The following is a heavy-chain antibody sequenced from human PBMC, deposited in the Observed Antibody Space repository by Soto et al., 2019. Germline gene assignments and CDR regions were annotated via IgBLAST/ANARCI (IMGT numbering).Heavy chain of an antibody. D-gene: IGHD1-26*01. Sequence: QVQLVQSGAEVKKPGASVKVSCKASGYTFTSYAMHWVRQAPGQRLEWMGWINAGNGNTKYSQKCQGRVTITGDTAASTDYMELSSLRSEDTAVYYCARVTRELLRYFDYWGQGTLVTVSS. CDR2: INAGNGNT. CDR1: GYTFTSYA. J-gene: IGHJ4*02. CDR3: ARVTRELLRYFDY. V-gene: IGHV1-3*01.